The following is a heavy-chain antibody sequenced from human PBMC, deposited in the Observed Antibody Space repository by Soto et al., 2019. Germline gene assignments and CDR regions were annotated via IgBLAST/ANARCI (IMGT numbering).Heavy chain of an antibody. V-gene: IGHV1-69*13. J-gene: IGHJ6*02. CDR2: IIPIFGTA. D-gene: IGHD2-2*01. CDR1: RGTFSSYA. Sequence: SVKVSCKASRGTFSSYAISWVRQAPGQGLEWMGGIIPIFGTANYAQKFQGRVTITADESTSTAYMELSSLRSEDTAVYYCARSTSGDIVVVPAAKGYSSGWYQGYYYYGMDVWGQGTTVTVSS. CDR3: ARSTSGDIVVVPAAKGYSSGWYQGYYYYGMDV.